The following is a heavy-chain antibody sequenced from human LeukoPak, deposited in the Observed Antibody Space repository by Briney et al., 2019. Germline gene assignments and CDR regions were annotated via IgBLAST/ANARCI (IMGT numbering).Heavy chain of an antibody. CDR3: VKDPPNLGIVAAGRVVY. V-gene: IGHV3-64D*06. CDR1: GFTFSSYA. CDR2: ISSNGGST. J-gene: IGHJ4*02. D-gene: IGHD6-13*01. Sequence: GGSLRLSCSASGFTFSSYAMHWVRQAPGKGLEYVSAISSNGGSTYYADSVKGRFTISRDNSKNTLYLQMSSLRAEDTAVYYCVKDPPNLGIVAAGRVVYWGQGTLVTVSS.